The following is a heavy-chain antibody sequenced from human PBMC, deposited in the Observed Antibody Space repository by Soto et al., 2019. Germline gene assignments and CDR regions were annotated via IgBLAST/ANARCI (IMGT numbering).Heavy chain of an antibody. D-gene: IGHD3-16*01. CDR2: ISTYNGIT. J-gene: IGHJ3*02. Sequence: VQLVQSGAEVKKLGASVKVSCQTSGYTFISFAITWVRQAPGQGLEWMGWISTYNGITNYAPKLQGRVNIPPDTSTSTADKELRILRSVGRAGDSTPRDRLVSISDFHISGPATMVTGSS. CDR1: GYTFISFA. CDR3: PRDRLVSISDFHI. V-gene: IGHV1-18*01.